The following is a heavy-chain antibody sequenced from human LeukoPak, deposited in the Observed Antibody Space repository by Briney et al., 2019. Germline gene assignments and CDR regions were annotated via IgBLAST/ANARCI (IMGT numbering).Heavy chain of an antibody. J-gene: IGHJ6*02. D-gene: IGHD3-10*01. CDR1: GFTFSSYA. CDR3: ARGTMVRGVIITDYYYYGMDV. V-gene: IGHV3-30*04. Sequence: PGGSLRLSCAASGFTFSSYAMHWVRQAPGKGLEWVAVISYDGSNKYYADSVKGRFTISRDNSKNTLYLQMNSLRAEDTAVYYCARGTMVRGVIITDYYYYGMDVWGQGTTVTVSS. CDR2: ISYDGSNK.